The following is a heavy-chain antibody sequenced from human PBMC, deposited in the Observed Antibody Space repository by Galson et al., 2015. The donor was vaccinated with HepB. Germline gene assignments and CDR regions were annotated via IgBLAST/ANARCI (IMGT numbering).Heavy chain of an antibody. D-gene: IGHD2-2*01. J-gene: IGHJ4*02. V-gene: IGHV3-30*02. CDR2: IRYDGSNK. Sequence: SLRLSCAASGFTFSSYGMHWVRQAPGKGLEWVAFIRYDGSNKYYADSVKGRFTISRDNSKNTLYLQMNSLRAEDTAVYYCAKDRPLGYCSSTSCYSRRGTFDYWGQGTLVTVSS. CDR1: GFTFSSYG. CDR3: AKDRPLGYCSSTSCYSRRGTFDY.